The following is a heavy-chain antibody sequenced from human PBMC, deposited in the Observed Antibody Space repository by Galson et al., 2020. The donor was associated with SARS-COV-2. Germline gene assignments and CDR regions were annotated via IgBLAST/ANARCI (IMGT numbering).Heavy chain of an antibody. CDR2: ISSNGGST. CDR1: GFPFSSYA. J-gene: IGHJ4*02. CDR3: VKGTRNSGPWGNIVLMVYAIPLGFDY. Sequence: GGSLRLSCPASGFPFSSYAMHWVRQAPGKGLEYVSAISSNGGSTYYADSVKGRFTISRDNSKNTLYLQMSSLRAEDTAVYYCVKGTRNSGPWGNIVLMVYAIPLGFDYWGQGTLVTVSS. V-gene: IGHV3-64D*06. D-gene: IGHD2-8*01.